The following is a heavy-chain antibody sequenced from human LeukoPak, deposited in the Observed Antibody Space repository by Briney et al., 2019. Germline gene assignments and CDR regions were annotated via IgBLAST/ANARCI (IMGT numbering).Heavy chain of an antibody. CDR1: GFTFNSYA. Sequence: GGSLRLSCAASGFTFNSYAMYWVRQAPGKGLEWVSGIFGSGGSAHYADSVKGRFTISRDNSKNTVYLQMESLRVEDKAVYYCGKTTTGYSSGRYPGWPVDYWGQGTLVTVSS. J-gene: IGHJ4*02. CDR3: GKTTTGYSSGRYPGWPVDY. V-gene: IGHV3-23*01. D-gene: IGHD6-19*01. CDR2: IFGSGGSA.